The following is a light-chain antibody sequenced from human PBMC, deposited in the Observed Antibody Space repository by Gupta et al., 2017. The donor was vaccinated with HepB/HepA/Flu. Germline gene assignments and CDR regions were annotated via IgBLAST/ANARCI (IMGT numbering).Light chain of an antibody. CDR2: LGS. Sequence: DIVMTQSPLSLPVTPGEPASISCRSSQSLLHSNGYNYLDWYLQKPGQSPQLLIYLGSNRASGVPDRFSGSGSGTDFTLKISREAEDVGVYYCMQALQTPRTFGQGTKLEIK. V-gene: IGKV2-28*01. CDR3: MQALQTPRT. CDR1: QSLLHSNGYNY. J-gene: IGKJ2*01.